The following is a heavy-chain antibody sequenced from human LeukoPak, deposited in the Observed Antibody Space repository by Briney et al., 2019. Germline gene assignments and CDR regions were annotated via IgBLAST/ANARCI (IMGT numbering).Heavy chain of an antibody. CDR3: ARGPSSSALLGWFDP. CDR1: GGSISSYY. Sequence: PSETLSLTCTVSGGSISSYYWSWIRQPPGKGLEYIGYINYSGSTNYNPSLKSRVSISVDTSKNQFSLKLSSVTAADTAVYYCARGPSSSALLGWFDPWGQGTLVTVSS. J-gene: IGHJ5*02. CDR2: INYSGST. V-gene: IGHV4-59*08. D-gene: IGHD6-6*01.